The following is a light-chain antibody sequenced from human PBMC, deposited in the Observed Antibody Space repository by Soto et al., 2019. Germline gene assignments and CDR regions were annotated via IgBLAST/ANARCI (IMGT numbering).Light chain of an antibody. CDR1: QSVSSRY. CDR3: QQYANSPPT. V-gene: IGKV3-20*01. CDR2: GAS. Sequence: EIVLTQSPGTLSLSPGERATLSCRASQSVSSRYLDWYQQKPGQAPRLLIYGASSRATGIPDRFSGSGSGTDFTLTISRLEPVDFAVYYCQQYANSPPTVGQGTKVEIK. J-gene: IGKJ1*01.